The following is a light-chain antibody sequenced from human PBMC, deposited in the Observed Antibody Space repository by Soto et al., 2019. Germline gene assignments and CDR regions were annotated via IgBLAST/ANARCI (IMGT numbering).Light chain of an antibody. CDR2: WAS. CDR1: QSVLYSSSNKNY. V-gene: IGKV4-1*01. J-gene: IGKJ1*01. Sequence: DIVMTQSPDSLAVSLGERATINCRSSQSVLYSSSNKNYLAWYQQKPGQPPKLLIYWASTRECGVPDRFSGSGAGTDFTLTISSLQAEDVAVYYCQQYCSSPWTFGQGTKVEIK. CDR3: QQYCSSPWT.